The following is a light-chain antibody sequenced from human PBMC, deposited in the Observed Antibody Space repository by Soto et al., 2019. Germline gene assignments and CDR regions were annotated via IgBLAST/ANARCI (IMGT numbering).Light chain of an antibody. CDR2: NTN. CDR1: TGAVTSGYY. V-gene: IGLV7-43*01. Sequence: QTVVTQETSLTVSPGGTVTLTCGSSTGAVTSGYYPNWFQQKPGQAPRSLIYNTNNKHSWTPARFSGSLLGGKAALTLSGVQPEDEADYYCLLYCGGAQGLFGGGTKLTVL. J-gene: IGLJ2*01. CDR3: LLYCGGAQGL.